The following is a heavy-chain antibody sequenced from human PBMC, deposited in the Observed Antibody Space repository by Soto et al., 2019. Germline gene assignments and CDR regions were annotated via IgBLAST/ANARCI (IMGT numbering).Heavy chain of an antibody. CDR3: ARPLVLRYFDWSPGVDWFDP. D-gene: IGHD3-9*01. Sequence: PGGSLRLSCAASGLTFSSYCMHWVRQAPGKGLEWVAVISYDGSNKYYADSVKGRFTISRDNSKNTLYLQMNSLRAEDTAVYYCARPLVLRYFDWSPGVDWFDPWGQGALVTVSS. V-gene: IGHV3-30*19. CDR2: ISYDGSNK. CDR1: GLTFSSYC. J-gene: IGHJ5*02.